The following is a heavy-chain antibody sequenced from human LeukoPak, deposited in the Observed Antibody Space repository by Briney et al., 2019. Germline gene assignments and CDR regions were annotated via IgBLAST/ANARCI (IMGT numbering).Heavy chain of an antibody. CDR3: ARNGILWFGEPDY. CDR2: ISSSSSTI. CDR1: GFTFSSYS. D-gene: IGHD3-10*01. J-gene: IGHJ4*02. Sequence: GGSLRLSCAASGFTFSSYSMNWVRQAPGKGLEWVSYISSSSSTIYYADSVKGRFTISRDNAKNSLYLQMNSLRAEDTAVYYCARNGILWFGEPDYWGQGTLVTVSS. V-gene: IGHV3-48*01.